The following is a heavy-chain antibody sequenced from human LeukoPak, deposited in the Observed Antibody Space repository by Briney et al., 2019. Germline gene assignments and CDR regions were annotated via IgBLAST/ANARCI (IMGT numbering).Heavy chain of an antibody. CDR2: ISYSVST. CDR3: ARSPDGSSAIDY. D-gene: IGHD2-15*01. J-gene: IGHJ4*02. Sequence: SETLSLTCTVSGGSISSSYWSWIRQPPGEGLGWIGYISYSVSTSYNPSLKSRVTISVDTSKNQSSLNLSSVTAAATAVYYCARSPDGSSAIDYWGQGTLVTVSS. CDR1: GGSISSSY. V-gene: IGHV4-59*08.